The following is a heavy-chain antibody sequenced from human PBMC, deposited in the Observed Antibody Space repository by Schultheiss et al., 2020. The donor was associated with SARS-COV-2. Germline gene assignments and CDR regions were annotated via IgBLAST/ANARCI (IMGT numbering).Heavy chain of an antibody. CDR1: GFTFSTYA. CDR3: ARRDSGFDFPRY. CDR2: ISGDGFGT. V-gene: IGHV3-23*01. J-gene: IGHJ4*02. Sequence: GESLKISCAASGFTFSTYAMSWVRQAPGKGLECVSAISGDGFGTYYADSVKGRLTISRDNSKNTLYLQMNSLRAEDTAVYYCARRDSGFDFPRYWSQGTLVTVAS. D-gene: IGHD5-12*01.